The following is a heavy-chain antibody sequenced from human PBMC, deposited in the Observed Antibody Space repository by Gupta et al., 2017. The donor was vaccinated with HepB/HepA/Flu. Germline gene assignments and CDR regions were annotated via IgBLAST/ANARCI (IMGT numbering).Heavy chain of an antibody. CDR2: MWYDGSNE. V-gene: IGHV3-33*01. D-gene: IGHD2-21*02. CDR3: ARVADCGDCLRVFDY. CDR1: GFYSCSYG. J-gene: IGHJ4*02. Sequence: QQLESGGGVDLLGRSLRLSCAAYGFYSCSYGMHWVRRAPGKGLEWVARMWYDGSNEYYADSVKGRFTISRDMSKNTLYLQMSSLRVEDTAVYFCARVADCGDCLRVFDYWGQGARVTVSS.